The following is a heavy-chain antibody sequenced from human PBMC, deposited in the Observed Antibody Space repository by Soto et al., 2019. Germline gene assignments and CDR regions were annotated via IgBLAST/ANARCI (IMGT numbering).Heavy chain of an antibody. Sequence: QVQLVESGGGVVQPGRSLRLSCAASGFTFSSYGMHWVRQAPGKGLEWVAVISYDGSNKYYADSVKGRFTISRDNSKNTLYLQMNSLRAEDTAVYYCAKGYCSGGSCPLVLAFDIWGQGTMVTVSS. CDR3: AKGYCSGGSCPLVLAFDI. CDR1: GFTFSSYG. CDR2: ISYDGSNK. V-gene: IGHV3-30*18. D-gene: IGHD2-15*01. J-gene: IGHJ3*02.